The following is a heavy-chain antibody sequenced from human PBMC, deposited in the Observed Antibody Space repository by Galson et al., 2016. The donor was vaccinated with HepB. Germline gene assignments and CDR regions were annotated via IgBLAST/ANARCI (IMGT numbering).Heavy chain of an antibody. CDR3: VSNGDAT. CDR2: IKKDGSEK. Sequence: SLRLSCAGSGFSFGAHWMRWVRQAPGKGLECVASIKKDGSEKDYVDSVKGRFTISRDNSNNFLYLQMNSPRAEDTALYYCVSNGDATWGQGTLVTVSS. D-gene: IGHD7-27*01. J-gene: IGHJ5*02. V-gene: IGHV3-7*01. CDR1: GFSFGAHW.